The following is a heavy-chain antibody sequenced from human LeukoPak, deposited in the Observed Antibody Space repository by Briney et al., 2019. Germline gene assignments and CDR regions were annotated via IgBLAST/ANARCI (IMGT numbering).Heavy chain of an antibody. D-gene: IGHD1-14*01. CDR2: INPNSGGT. J-gene: IGHJ4*02. CDR3: ARELGQVAFAPELDY. V-gene: IGHV1-2*02. Sequence: ASVTVSCKSSGYTFTGYYMHWVRPPPGQGLAWMGWINPNSGGTNYAQKFKGRVTMTRDTSISTAYMELSRLRSDDTAVYYCARELGQVAFAPELDYWGQGTLVTVSS. CDR1: GYTFTGYY.